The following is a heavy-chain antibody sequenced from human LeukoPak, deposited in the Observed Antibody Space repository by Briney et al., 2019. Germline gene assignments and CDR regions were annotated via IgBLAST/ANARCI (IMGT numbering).Heavy chain of an antibody. J-gene: IGHJ4*02. CDR2: ISSSSSYI. CDR3: ARKSVAGTIDY. Sequence: ETGGSLRLSCAASGFTFSSYSMNWVRQAPGKGLEWVSSISSSSSYIYYADSVRGRFTISRDNAKNSLYLQMNSLRAEDTAVYYCARKSVAGTIDYWGQGTLVTVSS. V-gene: IGHV3-21*01. D-gene: IGHD6-19*01. CDR1: GFTFSSYS.